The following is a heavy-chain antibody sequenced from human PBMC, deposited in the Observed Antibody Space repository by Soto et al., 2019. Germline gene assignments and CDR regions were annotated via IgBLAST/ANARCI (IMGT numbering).Heavy chain of an antibody. V-gene: IGHV4-39*01. Sequence: PSETLSLTCTVSGGSISSSRYYWGWIRQPPGKGLEWIGSIYYSGSTYYNPSLKSRVTMSVDTSKNQFSLKLNSVTAADTAVYYCARHYGSGSSGPYWGQGTLVTV. CDR1: GGSISSSRYY. CDR3: ARHYGSGSSGPY. J-gene: IGHJ4*02. D-gene: IGHD3-10*01. CDR2: IYYSGST.